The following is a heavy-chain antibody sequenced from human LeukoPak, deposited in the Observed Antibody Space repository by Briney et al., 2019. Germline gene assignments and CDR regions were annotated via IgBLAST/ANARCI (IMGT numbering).Heavy chain of an antibody. J-gene: IGHJ4*02. CDR3: ARDLPYSSSWESIDY. CDR1: DYTFTSYG. V-gene: IGHV1-18*01. D-gene: IGHD6-13*01. CDR2: ISTYNGNT. Sequence: GASVKVSCKASDYTFTSYGIIWVRQAPGQGLEWMGWISTYNGNTNYAQKIQGRVTMTTDTSTSTAYMELRSLRSDDTAVYYCARDLPYSSSWESIDYWGQGTLVTVSS.